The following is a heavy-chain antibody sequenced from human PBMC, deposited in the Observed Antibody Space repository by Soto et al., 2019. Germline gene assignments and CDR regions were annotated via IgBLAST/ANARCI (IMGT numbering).Heavy chain of an antibody. Sequence: GASVKVSCKASGGTFSSYAISWVRQAPGQGLEWMGGIIPIFGTANYAQKFQGRVTITADESTSTAYMELSSLRSEDTAVYYCARDPLPYYDYVSMDVWGQGTTVTVSS. CDR2: IIPIFGTA. CDR1: GGTFSSYA. CDR3: ARDPLPYYDYVSMDV. J-gene: IGHJ6*02. V-gene: IGHV1-69*13. D-gene: IGHD3-16*01.